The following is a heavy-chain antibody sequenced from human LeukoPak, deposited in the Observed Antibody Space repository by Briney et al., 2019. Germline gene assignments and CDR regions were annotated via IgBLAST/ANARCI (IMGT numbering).Heavy chain of an antibody. CDR1: GFTFSSYW. Sequence: GGSLRLSCAASGFTFSSYWMSWVRQAPGKGLEWVANIKQDGSEKYYVDSVKGRFTISRDSAKNSLYLQMNSLRADDTAVYYCGREREGGVVKGGYDYWGQGTLVTVSS. V-gene: IGHV3-7*01. CDR2: IKQDGSEK. D-gene: IGHD2-15*01. CDR3: GREREGGVVKGGYDY. J-gene: IGHJ4*02.